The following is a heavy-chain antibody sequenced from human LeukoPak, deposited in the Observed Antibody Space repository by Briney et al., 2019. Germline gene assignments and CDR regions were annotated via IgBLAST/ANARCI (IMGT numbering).Heavy chain of an antibody. CDR3: ARQVPGYSSGWYPYGY. Sequence: SVKVSCKASGGTFSSYAISWVRQAPGQGLEWMGGIIPIFGTANYAQKFQGRVTITADESTSTAYMELSSLRSEDTAVYYCARQVPGYSSGWYPYGYWGQGTLVTVSS. CDR1: GGTFSSYA. D-gene: IGHD6-19*01. V-gene: IGHV1-69*13. CDR2: IIPIFGTA. J-gene: IGHJ4*02.